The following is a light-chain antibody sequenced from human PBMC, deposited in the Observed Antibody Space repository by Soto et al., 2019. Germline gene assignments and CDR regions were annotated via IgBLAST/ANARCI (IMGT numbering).Light chain of an antibody. CDR2: EVS. Sequence: QSVLTQPASVSGSPGQSITISCTGTSSDVGGYNYVSWYQQHPGKAPKLMIYEVSNRPSGVSNRFSGSKSGNTASLTISGLQAEDEADYYCSSYTSSSSFSVFGTGTKVTVL. CDR1: SSDVGGYNY. CDR3: SSYTSSSSFSV. J-gene: IGLJ1*01. V-gene: IGLV2-14*01.